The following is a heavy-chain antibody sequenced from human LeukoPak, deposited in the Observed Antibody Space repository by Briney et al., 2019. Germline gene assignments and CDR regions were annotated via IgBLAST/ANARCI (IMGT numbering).Heavy chain of an antibody. CDR3: ARLYLPATRFDY. V-gene: IGHV4-34*01. Sequence: SETLSLTCIVSGESITSYYWSWIRQPPGKGLEWIGEINHSGSTNYNPSLKSRVTISVDTSKNQFSLKLTSVTAADTAVYYCARLYLPATRFDYWGQGTLVTVSS. CDR2: INHSGST. D-gene: IGHD5-24*01. J-gene: IGHJ4*02. CDR1: GESITSYY.